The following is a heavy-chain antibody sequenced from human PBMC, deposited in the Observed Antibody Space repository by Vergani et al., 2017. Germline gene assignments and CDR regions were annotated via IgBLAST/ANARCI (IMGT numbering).Heavy chain of an antibody. CDR2: ISAYNGNT. J-gene: IGHJ4*02. Sequence: QVQLVQSGAEVKKPGASVKVSCKASGYTFTSYGISWVRQAPGQGLEWMGWISAYNGNTNYAQKLQGRITMTTDTSTSTAYMELRSLRSDDTAVYYCAGPHCSGGSCYSSFDYWGQGTLVTVSS. D-gene: IGHD2-15*01. V-gene: IGHV1-18*01. CDR1: GYTFTSYG. CDR3: AGPHCSGGSCYSSFDY.